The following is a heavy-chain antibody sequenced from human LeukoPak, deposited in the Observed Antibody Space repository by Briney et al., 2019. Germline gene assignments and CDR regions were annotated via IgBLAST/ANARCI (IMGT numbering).Heavy chain of an antibody. CDR2: IYYSGST. D-gene: IGHD5-24*01. CDR3: ARDPSVEMATINAFDI. J-gene: IGHJ3*02. V-gene: IGHV4-31*03. CDR1: GGSISSGGCY. Sequence: SETLSLTCTVSGGSISSGGCYWSWIRQHPGKGLEWIGYIYYSGSTYYNPSLKSRVTISVDTSKNQFSLKLSSVTAADTAVYYCARDPSVEMATINAFDIWGQGTMVTVSS.